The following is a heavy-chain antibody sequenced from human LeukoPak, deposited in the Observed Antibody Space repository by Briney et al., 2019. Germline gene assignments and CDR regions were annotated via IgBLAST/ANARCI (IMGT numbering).Heavy chain of an antibody. V-gene: IGHV4-39*07. Sequence: PSETLSLTCTVSGGSISSSSYYWGWIRQPPGKGLEWIGSIYYSGSTYYNPSLKSRVTISVDTSKNQFSLKLSSVTAADTAVYYCARGDYDILTGPTPHDYWGQGTLVTVSS. CDR2: IYYSGST. CDR1: GGSISSSSYY. D-gene: IGHD3-9*01. J-gene: IGHJ4*02. CDR3: ARGDYDILTGPTPHDY.